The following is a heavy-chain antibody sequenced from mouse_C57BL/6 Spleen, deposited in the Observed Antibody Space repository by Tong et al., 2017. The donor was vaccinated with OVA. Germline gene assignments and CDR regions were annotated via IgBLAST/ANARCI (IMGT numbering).Heavy chain of an antibody. Sequence: VQLQESGAELVRPGTSVKVSCKASGYAFTNYLIEWVKQRPGQGLEWIGVINPGSGGTNYNEKFKGKATLTADKSSSTAYMQLSSLTSDDSAVYFCARSGGNYVYFDYWGQGTTLTVSS. CDR3: ARSGGNYVYFDY. CDR2: INPGSGGT. CDR1: GYAFTNYL. J-gene: IGHJ2*01. D-gene: IGHD2-1*01. V-gene: IGHV1-54*01.